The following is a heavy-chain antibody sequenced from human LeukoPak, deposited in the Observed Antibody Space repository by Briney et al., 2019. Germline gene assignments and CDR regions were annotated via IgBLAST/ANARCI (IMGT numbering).Heavy chain of an antibody. V-gene: IGHV1-2*02. CDR3: ARDTPRREGNWFDP. J-gene: IGHJ5*02. CDR2: INPNSGGT. Sequence: ASVKVSCKASGYTFTSYYMHWVRQAPGQGLEWMGWINPNSGGTNYAQKFQGRVTMTRDTSISTAYMELSRLRSDDTAVYYCARDTPRREGNWFDPWGQGTLVTVSS. CDR1: GYTFTSYY. D-gene: IGHD1-14*01.